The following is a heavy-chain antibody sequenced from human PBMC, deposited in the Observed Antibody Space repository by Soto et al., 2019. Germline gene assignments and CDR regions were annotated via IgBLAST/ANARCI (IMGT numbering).Heavy chain of an antibody. J-gene: IGHJ3*02. V-gene: IGHV3-21*01. Sequence: GGSLRLSCAASGFTFSSYSMNWVRQAPGKGLEWVSSISSSSSYIYYADSVKGRFTISRDNAKNSLYLQMNSLRAEDTAVYYCARVAGYCSGGSCSADAFDIWGQGTMVTVSS. D-gene: IGHD2-15*01. CDR3: ARVAGYCSGGSCSADAFDI. CDR2: ISSSSSYI. CDR1: GFTFSSYS.